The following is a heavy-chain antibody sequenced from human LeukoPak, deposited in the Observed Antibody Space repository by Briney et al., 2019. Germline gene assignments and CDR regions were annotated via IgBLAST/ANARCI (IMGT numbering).Heavy chain of an antibody. J-gene: IGHJ4*02. CDR2: IKSKTDGGTA. Sequence: GGSLRLSCATSGFTFSNAWMNWVRQAPGKGLEWVGRIKSKTDGGTADYAAPVKGRFTISRDDSKNTLYLQMNSLKTEDTAVYYCTTADSSGRFLIDYWGQGTLVTVSS. D-gene: IGHD3-22*01. CDR3: TTADSSGRFLIDY. V-gene: IGHV3-15*07. CDR1: GFTFSNAW.